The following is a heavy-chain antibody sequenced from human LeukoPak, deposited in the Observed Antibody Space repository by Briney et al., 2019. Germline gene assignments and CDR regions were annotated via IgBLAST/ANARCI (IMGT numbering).Heavy chain of an antibody. J-gene: IGHJ3*02. CDR3: AKVRTRSGLRFGAFDI. CDR2: IKQDGSQK. CDR1: GFTFSSYW. V-gene: IGHV3-7*01. D-gene: IGHD3-3*01. Sequence: GGSLRLSCAASGFTFSSYWMSWVRQAPGKGLEWVANIKQDGSQKYYVDSVKGRFTISRDNSKNTLYLQMNSLRTEDTAVYYCAKVRTRSGLRFGAFDIWGQGTMVTVSS.